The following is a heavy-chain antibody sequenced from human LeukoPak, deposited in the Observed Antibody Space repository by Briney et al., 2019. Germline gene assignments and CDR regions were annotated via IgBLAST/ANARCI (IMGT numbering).Heavy chain of an antibody. J-gene: IGHJ6*03. CDR1: GGTFSSYA. V-gene: IGHV1-69*05. Sequence: SVKVSCKASGGTFSSYAISWVRQAPGQGLEWMGGIIPIFGTANYAQKFQGRVTITTDESTSTAYMELSSLRSEDTAVYYCARAGVEYSSSSVNYYYMDVWGKGTTVTVSS. D-gene: IGHD6-6*01. CDR3: ARAGVEYSSSSVNYYYMDV. CDR2: IIPIFGTA.